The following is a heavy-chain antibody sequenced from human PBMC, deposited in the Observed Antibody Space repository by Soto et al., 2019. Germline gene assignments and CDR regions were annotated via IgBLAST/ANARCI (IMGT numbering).Heavy chain of an antibody. V-gene: IGHV3-30*03. CDR1: GFTFSSYG. J-gene: IGHJ4*02. D-gene: IGHD2-15*01. CDR2: ISYDGSEK. CDR3: ARDYCSGGSVYDHGFNY. Sequence: QVQLVESGGGVVQPGRSLRLSCAASGFTFSSYGMHWVRQAPGKGLEWVAVISYDGSEKYYRDSVKGRFTISRDISKNTLYLQMNSLRAEDTAVYYCARDYCSGGSVYDHGFNYWGQGTLVTVSS.